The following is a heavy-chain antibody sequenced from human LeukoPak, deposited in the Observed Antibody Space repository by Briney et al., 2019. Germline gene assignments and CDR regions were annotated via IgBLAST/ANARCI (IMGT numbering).Heavy chain of an antibody. Sequence: ASVKVSCKASGYTFTSYDINWVRQATGQGLEWMGYMNPNSGNTGYAQKFQGRVTITKNTSISTAYMELSSLRSEDTAMYYCASELRHQDYWGQGTLVTVSS. CDR3: ASELRHQDY. CDR1: GYTFTSYD. CDR2: MNPNSGNT. J-gene: IGHJ4*02. D-gene: IGHD2-15*01. V-gene: IGHV1-8*01.